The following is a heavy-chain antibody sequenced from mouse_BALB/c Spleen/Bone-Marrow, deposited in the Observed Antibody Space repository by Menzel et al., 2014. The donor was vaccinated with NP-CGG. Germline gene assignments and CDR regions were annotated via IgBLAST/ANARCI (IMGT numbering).Heavy chain of an antibody. CDR1: GFTFSNYG. J-gene: IGHJ3*01. Sequence: EVQRVESGGGLVQPGGSLKLSCAASGFTFSNYGMSWVRPTPDKRLDLVATINSNGGTTYYPDSVKGRFTISRDNAKNTLYLQMSSLKSEDTAMYFCARGLYYVAYGPGFAYWGQGTLVTVSA. V-gene: IGHV5-6-3*01. D-gene: IGHD2-13*01. CDR2: INSNGGTT. CDR3: ARGLYYVAYGPGFAY.